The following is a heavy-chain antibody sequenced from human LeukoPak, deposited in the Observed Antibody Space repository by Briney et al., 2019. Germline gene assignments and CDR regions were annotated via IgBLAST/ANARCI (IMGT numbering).Heavy chain of an antibody. Sequence: ASVKVSCKASGYTFTSYDINWVRQATGQGLEWMGWMNPNSGNTGYAQKFQGRVTMTRNTSISTAYMELSSLRSEDTAVYYCARGRAVYYDFWSGYYTDAFDIWGQGTMVTVSS. J-gene: IGHJ3*02. CDR3: ARGRAVYYDFWSGYYTDAFDI. D-gene: IGHD3-3*01. CDR1: GYTFTSYD. CDR2: MNPNSGNT. V-gene: IGHV1-8*01.